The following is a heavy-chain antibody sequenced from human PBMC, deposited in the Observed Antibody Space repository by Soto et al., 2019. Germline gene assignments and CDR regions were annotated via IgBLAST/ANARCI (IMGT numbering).Heavy chain of an antibody. D-gene: IGHD3-10*01. CDR1: GFTFSNYA. V-gene: IGHV3-23*01. Sequence: EVPLLESGGGLVQPGGSLRVSCAASGFTFSNYAMTWVRQAPGKGLEWVSSITGSGDYTYSTDAVQGRFTISRDNSKKTLDLQMNSLRAKDTAVYYCAKGAYGSGSYDSWGQGTLVIVSS. CDR2: ITGSGDYT. J-gene: IGHJ4*02. CDR3: AKGAYGSGSYDS.